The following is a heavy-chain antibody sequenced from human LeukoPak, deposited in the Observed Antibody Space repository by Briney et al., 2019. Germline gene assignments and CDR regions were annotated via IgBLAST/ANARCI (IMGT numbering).Heavy chain of an antibody. CDR1: GGTFSSYA. Sequence: ASVKVSCKASGGTFSSYAISWVRQAPGQGLEWMGRIIPIFGTANYAQKLQGRVTMTTDTSTSTAYMELRSLRSDDTAVYYCARSRQGEYYYGSGPIDYWGQGTLVTVSS. V-gene: IGHV1-69*05. D-gene: IGHD3-10*01. J-gene: IGHJ4*02. CDR2: IIPIFGTA. CDR3: ARSRQGEYYYGSGPIDY.